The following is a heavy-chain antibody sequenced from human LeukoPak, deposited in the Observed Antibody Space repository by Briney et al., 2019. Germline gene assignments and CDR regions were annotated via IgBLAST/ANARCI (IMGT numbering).Heavy chain of an antibody. CDR2: ISAYNGNT. D-gene: IGHD6-19*01. J-gene: IGHJ6*02. CDR1: GYIFTSRG. Sequence: GASVKVSCKASGYIFTSRGITWVRQAPGQGLEWIGWISAYNGNTNYAQNVQGRVTVTRDTSTSTAYMELRSLRFDDTAVYYCARDLPGAAVEGTTRGMDVWGQGTTVTVSS. CDR3: ARDLPGAAVEGTTRGMDV. V-gene: IGHV1-18*01.